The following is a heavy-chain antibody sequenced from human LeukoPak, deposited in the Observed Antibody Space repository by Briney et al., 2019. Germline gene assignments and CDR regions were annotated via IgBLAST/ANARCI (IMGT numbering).Heavy chain of an antibody. CDR3: ARGHGGSGYYRMRDEYFQH. CDR1: GYTFTSYG. J-gene: IGHJ1*01. V-gene: IGHV1-18*01. CDR2: ISAYNGNT. D-gene: IGHD3-22*01. Sequence: GASVKVSCKASGYTFTSYGISWVRQAPAQGLEWMGWISAYNGNTNYAQKLQGRVTMTTDTSTSTAYMELRSLRSDDTAVYYCARGHGGSGYYRMRDEYFQHWGQGTLVTVSS.